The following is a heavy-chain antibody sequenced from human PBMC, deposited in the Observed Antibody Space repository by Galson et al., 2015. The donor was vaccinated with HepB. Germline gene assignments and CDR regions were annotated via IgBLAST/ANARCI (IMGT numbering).Heavy chain of an antibody. CDR2: IYYSGST. V-gene: IGHV4-39*01. CDR1: GGSISSSSYY. CDR3: ASEMRMVRGVPHCFDY. Sequence: SETLSLTCTVPGGSISSSSYYWGWIRQPPGKGLEWIGSIYYSGSTYYNPSLKSRVTISVDTSKNQFSLKLSSVTAADTTVYYCASEMRMVRGVPHCFDYWGQGTLVTVSS. D-gene: IGHD3-10*01. J-gene: IGHJ4*02.